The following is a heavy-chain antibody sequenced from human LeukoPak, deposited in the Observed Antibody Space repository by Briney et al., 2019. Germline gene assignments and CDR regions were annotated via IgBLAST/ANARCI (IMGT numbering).Heavy chain of an antibody. V-gene: IGHV1-69*01. CDR3: ASAKQLVHGAFDI. Sequence: SVKVSCKASGGTFSSYAISWVRQAPGQGLEWMGGIIPIFGTANYAQKFQGRVTITADESTSTAYMELSSLRSEDTAVYYCASAKQLVHGAFDIWGQGTMVTVSS. CDR2: IIPIFGTA. CDR1: GGTFSSYA. J-gene: IGHJ3*02. D-gene: IGHD6-6*01.